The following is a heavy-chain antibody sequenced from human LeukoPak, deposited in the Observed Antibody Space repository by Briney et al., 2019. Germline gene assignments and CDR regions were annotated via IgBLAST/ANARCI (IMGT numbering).Heavy chain of an antibody. D-gene: IGHD2/OR15-2a*01. Sequence: SETLSLTCTVSGASIRSYYWNWLRQPPGKGLEWIGYIYYSGSTTYNPSLKSRVTISVDTSKNQFSLKLSSVTAADTAVYYCARLSHKWFDPWGQGTLVTVSS. V-gene: IGHV4-59*01. CDR1: GASIRSYY. CDR3: ARLSHKWFDP. J-gene: IGHJ5*02. CDR2: IYYSGST.